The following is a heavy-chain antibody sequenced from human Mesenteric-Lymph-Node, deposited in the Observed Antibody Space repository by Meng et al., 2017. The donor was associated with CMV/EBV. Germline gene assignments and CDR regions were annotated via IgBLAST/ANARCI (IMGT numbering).Heavy chain of an antibody. J-gene: IGHJ3*02. CDR1: GYTFTSYD. V-gene: IGHV1-8*03. CDR2: MNPNSGNT. CDR3: ARMLPHDAFDI. D-gene: IGHD2-15*01. Sequence: ASVKVSCKASGYTFTSYDINWVRQATGQGLEWMGWMNPNSGNTGYAEKFQGRVIITRNASISTAYMELSRLRSEDTAVYYCARMLPHDAFDIWGLGTMVTVSS.